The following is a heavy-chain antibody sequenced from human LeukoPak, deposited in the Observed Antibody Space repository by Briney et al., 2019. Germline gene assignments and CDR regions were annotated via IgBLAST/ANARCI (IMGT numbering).Heavy chain of an antibody. V-gene: IGHV1-69*13. D-gene: IGHD5-18*01. CDR3: ARAPKWIQLWSPSDFEHDAFDI. Sequence: GASVKVSCKASGGTFSSYAISWVRQAPGQGLEWMGGIIPIFGTANYAQKFQGRVTITADESTSTAYMELSSLRSEDTAVYYCARAPKWIQLWSPSDFEHDAFDIWGQGTMVTVSS. CDR2: IIPIFGTA. CDR1: GGTFSSYA. J-gene: IGHJ3*02.